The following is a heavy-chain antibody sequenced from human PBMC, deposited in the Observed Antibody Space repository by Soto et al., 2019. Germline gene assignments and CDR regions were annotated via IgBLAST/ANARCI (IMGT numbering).Heavy chain of an antibody. J-gene: IGHJ4*02. CDR2: ISYDGSNK. Sequence: QVQLVESGRGVVQPGRSLRLSCAASGFTFSSYGMHWVRQAPGKGLEWVAVISYDGSNKYYADSVKGRFTISRDNSKNTLYLQMNSLRAEDTAVYYCAKDPGDYGDLDYWGQGTLVTVSS. D-gene: IGHD4-17*01. CDR1: GFTFSSYG. CDR3: AKDPGDYGDLDY. V-gene: IGHV3-30*18.